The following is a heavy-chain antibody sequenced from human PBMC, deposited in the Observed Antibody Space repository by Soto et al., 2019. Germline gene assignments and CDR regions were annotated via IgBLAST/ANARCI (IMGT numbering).Heavy chain of an antibody. V-gene: IGHV3-48*03. CDR1: GFTFSSYE. Sequence: EVQLVESGGGLVQPGGSLRLSCAASGFTFSSYEMNWVRQAPGKGLEWVSYISSSGSAIYYADSVKGRFTISRDNAKNSLYLQMNSLRAEDTAVYYCARGGDGYNPRWYFDLWGRGTLVTVSS. D-gene: IGHD5-12*01. CDR3: ARGGDGYNPRWYFDL. J-gene: IGHJ2*01. CDR2: ISSSGSAI.